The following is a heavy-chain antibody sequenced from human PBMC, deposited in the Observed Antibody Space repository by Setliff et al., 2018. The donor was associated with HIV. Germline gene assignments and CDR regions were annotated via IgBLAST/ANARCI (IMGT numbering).Heavy chain of an antibody. J-gene: IGHJ5*02. CDR2: INTHTGSP. D-gene: IGHD4-17*01. Sequence: ASVKVSCKASGYTFINYAMNWVRQAPGQGPEWMGWINTHTGSPTYAQAFTGRFVFSVDTSVSTAYLQISSLKAEDTAVYYCARALYGDYGGDINWFDPWGQGTLVTVSS. CDR3: ARALYGDYGGDINWFDP. V-gene: IGHV7-4-1*02. CDR1: GYTFINYA.